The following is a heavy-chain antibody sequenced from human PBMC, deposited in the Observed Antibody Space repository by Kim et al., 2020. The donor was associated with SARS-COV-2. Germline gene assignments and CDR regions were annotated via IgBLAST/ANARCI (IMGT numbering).Heavy chain of an antibody. J-gene: IGHJ4*02. D-gene: IGHD3-10*01. CDR1: GFTFSSYA. Sequence: GGSLRLSCAASGFTFSSYAMSWVRQAPGKGLEWVSAISGSGGSTYYADSVKGRFTISRDNSKNTLYLQMNSLRAEDTAVYYCANAQDLWFGEYSYFDYWGQGTLVTVSS. CDR2: ISGSGGST. CDR3: ANAQDLWFGEYSYFDY. V-gene: IGHV3-23*01.